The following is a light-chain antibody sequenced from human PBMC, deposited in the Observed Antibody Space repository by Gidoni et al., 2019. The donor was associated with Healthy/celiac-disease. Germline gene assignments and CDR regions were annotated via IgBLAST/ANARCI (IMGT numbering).Light chain of an antibody. J-gene: IGKJ4*01. CDR3: QQRSNWLT. CDR1: QSVSSY. V-gene: IGKV3-11*01. CDR2: AAS. Sequence: EIVLTQSPATLSLSPGERATLSCRASQSVSSYLAWYQQKPGQAPRLLIYAASNRATGIPARFSGSGSGTDFTLTISRLEPEDFAVYYCQQRSNWLTFXGXTKVEIK.